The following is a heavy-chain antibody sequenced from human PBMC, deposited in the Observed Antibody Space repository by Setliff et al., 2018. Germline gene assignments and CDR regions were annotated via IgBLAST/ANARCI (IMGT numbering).Heavy chain of an antibody. J-gene: IGHJ3*01. CDR3: ARDPHYDPTYSLPGHAFDF. CDR1: GGSLSSGSNY. Sequence: SETLSLTCTVSGGSLSSGSNYWGWFRQPAGKGLEWIGRIYTTGTTNYSPSLTGRVTISADTSKNQISLKLSSVSAADTAVYYCARDPHYDPTYSLPGHAFDFWGQGIMVTVSS. CDR2: IYTTGTT. V-gene: IGHV4-61*02. D-gene: IGHD3-22*01.